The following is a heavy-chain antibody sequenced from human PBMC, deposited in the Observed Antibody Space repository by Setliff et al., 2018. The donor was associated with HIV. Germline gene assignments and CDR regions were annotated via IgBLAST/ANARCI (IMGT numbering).Heavy chain of an antibody. CDR3: ARDRVVGATLDPLDL. Sequence: PGGSLRLSCAASGFTFSSYSMNWVRQAPGKGLEWVSSISSSSSYIYYADSVKGRFTISRDNAKNSLYLQMNSLRAEDTAVYYCARDRVVGATLDPLDLWGQGTMVTVSS. V-gene: IGHV3-21*01. J-gene: IGHJ3*01. D-gene: IGHD1-26*01. CDR2: ISSSSSYI. CDR1: GFTFSSYS.